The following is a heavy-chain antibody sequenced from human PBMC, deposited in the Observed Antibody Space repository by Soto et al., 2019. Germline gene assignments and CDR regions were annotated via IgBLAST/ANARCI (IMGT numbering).Heavy chain of an antibody. J-gene: IGHJ4*02. CDR1: GFSLSTSGVG. D-gene: IGHD4-17*01. CDR3: AHRRRTVTPYYFDY. Sequence: QITLKESGPTLVKPTQTLTLTCTFSGFSLSTSGVGVGWVRQPPGKALEWLALIHWDDDRRYSPSLKTRLTVTKDTSKNQVVLTMTNMDPVDTATYYCAHRRRTVTPYYFDYRGQGTLVTVSS. V-gene: IGHV2-5*02. CDR2: IHWDDDR.